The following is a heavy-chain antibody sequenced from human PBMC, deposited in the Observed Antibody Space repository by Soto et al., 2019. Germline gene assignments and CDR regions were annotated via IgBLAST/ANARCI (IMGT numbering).Heavy chain of an antibody. CDR3: ARSTYNWKPRYYYGMDV. V-gene: IGHV1-69*05. D-gene: IGHD1-20*01. CDR2: IIPIFGTA. J-gene: IGHJ6*02. CDR1: GGSFSSYA. Sequence: ASVKVSCTDSGGSFSSYAISWVRQAPGQGLEWMGGIIPIFGTANYAQKFQGRFTISRDNSKNTLYLQMNSLRAEDTAVYYCARSTYNWKPRYYYGMDVWGQGTTVTVSS.